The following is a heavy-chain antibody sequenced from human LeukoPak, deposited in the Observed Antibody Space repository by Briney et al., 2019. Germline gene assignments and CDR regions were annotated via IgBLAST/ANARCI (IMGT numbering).Heavy chain of an antibody. CDR2: ISAYNGNT. CDR1: GYTFTSYG. V-gene: IGHV1-18*01. CDR3: TTDGGCGGDCDGGY. D-gene: IGHD2-21*02. Sequence: ASVKVSCKASGYTFTSYGISWVRQAPGQGLEWMGWISAYNGNTNYAQKLQGRVTMTTDTSTSTAYMELRSLRSDDTAVYYCTTDGGCGGDCDGGYWGQGTLVTVSS. J-gene: IGHJ4*02.